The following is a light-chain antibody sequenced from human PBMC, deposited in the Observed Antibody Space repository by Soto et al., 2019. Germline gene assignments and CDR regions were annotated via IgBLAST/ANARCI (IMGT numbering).Light chain of an antibody. CDR2: NNN. J-gene: IGLJ3*02. CDR1: RSNIGNNA. Sequence: VLTQPPSASGTPGQRVTISCSGSRSNIGNNAVSWYQQFPGTAPKLLIYNNNQRPSGVPDRFSGSKSGTSASLAISGLQSEDEADYYCATWDDSLNARGVFGGGTQLTVL. V-gene: IGLV1-44*01. CDR3: ATWDDSLNARGV.